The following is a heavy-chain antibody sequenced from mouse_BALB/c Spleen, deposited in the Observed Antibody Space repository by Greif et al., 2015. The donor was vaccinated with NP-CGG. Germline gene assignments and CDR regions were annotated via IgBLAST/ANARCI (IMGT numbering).Heavy chain of an antibody. D-gene: IGHD1-1*02. J-gene: IGHJ4*01. CDR3: ARGTMRGSYAMDY. V-gene: IGHV2-9*02. Sequence: VQLVESGPGLVAPSQSLSITCTVSGFSLTSYGVHWVRQPPGKGLEWLGVIWAGGSTNYNSALMSRLSISKDNSKSQVFLKMNSLQTDDTAMYYCARGTMRGSYAMDYWGQGTSVTVSS. CDR2: IWAGGST. CDR1: GFSLTSYG.